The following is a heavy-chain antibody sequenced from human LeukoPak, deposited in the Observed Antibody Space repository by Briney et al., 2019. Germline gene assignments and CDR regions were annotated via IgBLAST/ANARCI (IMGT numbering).Heavy chain of an antibody. J-gene: IGHJ4*02. CDR1: GFTFDDYA. Sequence: GRSLRLSCAASGFTFDDYAMHWVRQAPGKGLEWVSAISGSGGNTYYADSVKGRFTISRDNSKNTVYLQMNSLRAEDTAVYYCAKGDCTNGVCYRAALDYFDYWGQGTLVTVSS. CDR3: AKGDCTNGVCYRAALDYFDY. CDR2: ISGSGGNT. V-gene: IGHV3-23*01. D-gene: IGHD2-8*01.